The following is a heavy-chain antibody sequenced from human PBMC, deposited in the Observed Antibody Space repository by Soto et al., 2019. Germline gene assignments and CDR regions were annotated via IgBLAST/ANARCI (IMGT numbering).Heavy chain of an antibody. V-gene: IGHV3-21*01. CDR3: ARESEDLTSNFDY. CDR1: GFTCTRYS. CDR2: ISSTTNYI. J-gene: IGHJ4*02. Sequence: PVGSLRLSCAASGFTCTRYSMNWVRQAPGKGLEWVSSISSTTNYIYYADSMKGRFTVSRDNAKNSVYLEMNSLSAEDTAVYYCARESEDLTSNFDYWGQGTLVTVSS.